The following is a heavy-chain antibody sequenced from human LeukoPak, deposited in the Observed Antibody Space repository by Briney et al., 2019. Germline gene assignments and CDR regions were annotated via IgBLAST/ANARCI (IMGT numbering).Heavy chain of an antibody. J-gene: IGHJ6*02. D-gene: IGHD1-1*01. V-gene: IGHV4-59*01. Sequence: SETLSLTCTVSGGSISSYYWSWIRQPPGKGLEWIGYIYDSGSTNYSPSLKSRVTISVDTSKNQFSLKLSSVTAADTAVYYCARVGGTNYYYYGMDVWGQGTTVTVSS. CDR1: GGSISSYY. CDR3: ARVGGTNYYYYGMDV. CDR2: IYDSGST.